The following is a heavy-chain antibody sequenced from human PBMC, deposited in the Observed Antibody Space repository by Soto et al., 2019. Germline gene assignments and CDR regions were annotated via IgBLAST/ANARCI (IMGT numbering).Heavy chain of an antibody. CDR3: ARYFDSFDP. V-gene: IGHV3-48*02. CDR2: ISSSSSTI. J-gene: IGHJ5*02. D-gene: IGHD3-9*01. Sequence: PGGSLRLSCAASGFTFSSYSMNWVRQAPGKGLEWVSYISSSSSTIYYADSVKGRFTISRDNAKNSLYLQMNSLGDEDTAVYYCARYFDSFDPWGQGTLVTVSS. CDR1: GFTFSSYS.